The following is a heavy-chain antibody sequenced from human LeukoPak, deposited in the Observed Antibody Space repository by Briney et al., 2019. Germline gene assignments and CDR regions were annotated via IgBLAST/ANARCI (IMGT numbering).Heavy chain of an antibody. Sequence: GGSLRLSCAASGFTFSSYSMNWVRQAPGKGLEWVSYISSSSSTIYYADSVKGRFTISRDNAKNSLYLQMNSLRSEDTAVYYCARVGDSSGWQYYLDYWGQGTLVTVSS. CDR1: GFTFSSYS. D-gene: IGHD6-19*01. J-gene: IGHJ4*02. CDR2: ISSSSSTI. CDR3: ARVGDSSGWQYYLDY. V-gene: IGHV3-48*01.